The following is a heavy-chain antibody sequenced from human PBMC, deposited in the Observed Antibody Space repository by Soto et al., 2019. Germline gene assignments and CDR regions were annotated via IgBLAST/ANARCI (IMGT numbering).Heavy chain of an antibody. CDR3: VSGIAAAGTNY. D-gene: IGHD6-13*01. CDR2: ISATSGTV. Sequence: GSLRLSCAASGFTFSAYSMNWVRQAPGKGLEWLSYISATSGTVYYADSVKGRFTISRDDAKNSLYLQMNSLRDGDTAVYYCVSGIAAAGTNYWGQGTLVTVSS. V-gene: IGHV3-48*02. J-gene: IGHJ4*02. CDR1: GFTFSAYS.